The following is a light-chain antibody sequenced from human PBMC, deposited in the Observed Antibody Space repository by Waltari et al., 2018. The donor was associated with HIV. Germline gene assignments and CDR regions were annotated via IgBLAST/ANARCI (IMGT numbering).Light chain of an antibody. J-gene: IGKJ2*01. V-gene: IGKV3-15*01. Sequence: EIVLTQSPAILSMSPGVRATLSCRARQNIRYNVAWYQQRPGQAPRLLIYSASSRSTDTPARFSGSGSGTEFTLTISSLQSEDFAVYYCQHYNNWPPFSFGQGTKLDIK. CDR2: SAS. CDR1: QNIRYN. CDR3: QHYNNWPPFS.